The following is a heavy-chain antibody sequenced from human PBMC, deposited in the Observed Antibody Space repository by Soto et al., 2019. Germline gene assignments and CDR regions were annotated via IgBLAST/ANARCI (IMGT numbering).Heavy chain of an antibody. Sequence: QVQLQESGPGLVKPSQTLSLTCTVSGGSISSGDYYWSWIRQPPGKGLEWIGYIYFSGSTYYNPSLRSRVTISLATSKNQFSLKLSSVTVADTAVYSCARGAMTYYFDNWGQGTLVTVSS. CDR2: IYFSGST. CDR3: ARGAMTYYFDN. CDR1: GGSISSGDYY. V-gene: IGHV4-30-4*01. J-gene: IGHJ4*02.